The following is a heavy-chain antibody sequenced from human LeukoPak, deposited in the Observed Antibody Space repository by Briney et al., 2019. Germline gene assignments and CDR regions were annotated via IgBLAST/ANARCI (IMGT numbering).Heavy chain of an antibody. CDR1: GFTFSDYA. Sequence: GGSLRLSCAASGFTFSDYAMSWVRQAPGEGLEWVSVISDSGGGTYYADSAKGRFTISRDNAKNTLYLQMNSLRAEDTAVYYCARDAVDAANAVWGQGTTVTVSS. D-gene: IGHD5-18*01. V-gene: IGHV3-23*01. CDR3: ARDAVDAANAV. J-gene: IGHJ6*02. CDR2: ISDSGGGT.